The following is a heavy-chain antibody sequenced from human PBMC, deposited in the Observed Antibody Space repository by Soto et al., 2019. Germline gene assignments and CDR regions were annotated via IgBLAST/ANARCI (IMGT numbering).Heavy chain of an antibody. V-gene: IGHV1-46*01. J-gene: IGHJ4*02. CDR2: ISPDGGRP. CDR1: GYTFTTYY. CDR3: ATREPGHY. Sequence: QVQLVQSGAEVKKPGASVKVSCKASGYTFTTYYMHWVRQAPGQGLEWMGIISPDGGRPSYAQKFQGRVTMTRDTSTSTVYMELSSLRSEDTAVYYCATREPGHYWGQGTLVTVSS.